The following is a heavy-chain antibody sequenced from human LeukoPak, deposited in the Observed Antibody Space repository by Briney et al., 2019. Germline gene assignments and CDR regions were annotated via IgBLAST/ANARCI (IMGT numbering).Heavy chain of an antibody. CDR2: ISGSGGST. CDR1: GGSFSGYY. J-gene: IGHJ4*02. D-gene: IGHD1-26*01. CDR3: AKDLYSGSYCDLDY. Sequence: SSETLSLTCAVYGGSFSGYYWSWIRQPPGKGLEWVSAISGSGGSTYYADSVKGRFTISRDNSKNTLYLQMNSLRAEDTAVYYCAKDLYSGSYCDLDYWGQGTLVTVSS. V-gene: IGHV3-23*01.